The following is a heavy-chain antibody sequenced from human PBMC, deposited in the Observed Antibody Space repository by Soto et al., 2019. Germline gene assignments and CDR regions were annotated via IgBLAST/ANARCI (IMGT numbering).Heavy chain of an antibody. CDR3: ARGGMEPVDY. CDR2: SSGDGSST. V-gene: IGHV3-74*01. Sequence: EVQLVESGGGLVQPGGSLRLSCAASGFTFSTYWMHWVRQAPGKGLVWVSRSSGDGSSTSYADSVKGRFTISRDNARNTLFLQMNSLTAEDTAVYYCARGGMEPVDYWGQGTLVTVSS. D-gene: IGHD1-26*01. J-gene: IGHJ4*02. CDR1: GFTFSTYW.